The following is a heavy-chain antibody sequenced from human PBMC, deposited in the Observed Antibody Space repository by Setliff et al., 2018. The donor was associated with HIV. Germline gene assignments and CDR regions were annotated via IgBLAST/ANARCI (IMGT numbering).Heavy chain of an antibody. CDR1: GFSFSTYA. J-gene: IGHJ3*02. CDR3: AKVFAFGIDVFDI. CDR2: IGAVGSPT. D-gene: IGHD3-10*01. Sequence: PGESLTISCTASGFSFSTYAMGWVRQAAGKGLEWVSTIGAVGSPTFYAESVKGRFTISKDNSKDTLYLQMSSLRDEDTALYYCAKVFAFGIDVFDIWGQGTVVTVSS. V-gene: IGHV3-23*01.